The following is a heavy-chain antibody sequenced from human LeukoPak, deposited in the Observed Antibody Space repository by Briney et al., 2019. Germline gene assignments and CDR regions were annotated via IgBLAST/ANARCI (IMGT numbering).Heavy chain of an antibody. D-gene: IGHD4-23*01. CDR3: ARGDSTVTPKYFQY. Sequence: SETLSLTCTVSGGSISSYYWSWIRQPPGKGLEWIGYIFYSGSTNYNPSLKSRVTISIDTSKNQFSLKLSSVTAADTAVYYCARGDSTVTPKYFQYWGQGALVTVSS. CDR1: GGSISSYY. V-gene: IGHV4-59*01. J-gene: IGHJ1*01. CDR2: IFYSGST.